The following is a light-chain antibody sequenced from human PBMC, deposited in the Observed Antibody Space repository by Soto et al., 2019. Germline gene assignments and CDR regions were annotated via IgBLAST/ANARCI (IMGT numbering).Light chain of an antibody. CDR3: SSYRSTSTYV. Sequence: QSVLTQPASVSGSPGQSITISCTGTRSDVGTYNYVSWYQQHPGKAPKLMIYEVSNRPSGVSNRFSGSKSGNTASLTISGLQAEDEADYYCSSYRSTSTYVFGTGTQLTVL. J-gene: IGLJ1*01. CDR2: EVS. CDR1: RSDVGTYNY. V-gene: IGLV2-14*01.